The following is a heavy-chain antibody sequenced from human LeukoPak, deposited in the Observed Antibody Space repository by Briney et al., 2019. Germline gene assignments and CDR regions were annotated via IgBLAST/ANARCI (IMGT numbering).Heavy chain of an antibody. CDR1: GGSISSYY. CDR3: ARDRTYGGNSGFDY. J-gene: IGHJ4*02. Sequence: PSETLSLTCTVSGGSISSYYWSWIRQPAAKGLEWIGRIYTTGSTNYNPSLKSRVTMSVDTSKNQFSLNLGSVSAADTAVYYCARDRTYGGNSGFDYWGQGTLVTVSS. V-gene: IGHV4-4*07. D-gene: IGHD4-23*01. CDR2: IYTTGST.